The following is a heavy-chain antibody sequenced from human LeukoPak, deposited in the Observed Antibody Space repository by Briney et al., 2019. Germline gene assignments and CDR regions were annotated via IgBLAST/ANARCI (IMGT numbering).Heavy chain of an antibody. V-gene: IGHV1-8*01. CDR3: ARGRGTAMVTYGDY. CDR1: GYTFTNYD. Sequence: ASVKVSCKPSGYTFTNYDINWVRQATGQGLEWMGWMNPNSGNTGYAQKSQGRVTMTRNTSISAAYMELSSLRSEDTAIYYCARGRGTAMVTYGDYWGQGTLVTVSS. D-gene: IGHD5-18*01. CDR2: MNPNSGNT. J-gene: IGHJ4*02.